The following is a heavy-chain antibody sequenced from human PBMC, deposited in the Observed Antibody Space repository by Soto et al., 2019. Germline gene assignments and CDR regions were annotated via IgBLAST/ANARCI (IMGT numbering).Heavy chain of an antibody. V-gene: IGHV3-23*01. Sequence: PGGSLRLSCAASGFTFSSYAMSWVRQAPGKGLEWVSAISGSGGSTYYADSVKGRFTISRDNSKNTLYLQMNSLRAEDTAVYYCAKDTWPMPGIAVAGISDYWGQGTLVTVSS. CDR1: GFTFSSYA. J-gene: IGHJ4*02. CDR3: AKDTWPMPGIAVAGISDY. D-gene: IGHD6-19*01. CDR2: ISGSGGST.